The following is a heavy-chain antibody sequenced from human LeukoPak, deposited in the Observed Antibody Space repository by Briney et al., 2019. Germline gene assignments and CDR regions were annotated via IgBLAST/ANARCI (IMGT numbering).Heavy chain of an antibody. Sequence: SEILSLTCAVYGGSFSGYYWSWIRQPPGKGLEWIGEINHSGSTNYNPSLKSRVTISVDTSKNQFSLKLSSVTAADTAVYYCARGRYSSSVGSHYFDYWGQGTLVTVSS. V-gene: IGHV4-34*01. CDR2: INHSGST. J-gene: IGHJ4*02. CDR1: GGSFSGYY. CDR3: ARGRYSSSVGSHYFDY. D-gene: IGHD6-6*01.